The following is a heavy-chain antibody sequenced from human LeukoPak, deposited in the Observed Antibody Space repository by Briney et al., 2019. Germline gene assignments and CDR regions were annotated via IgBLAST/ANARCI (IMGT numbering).Heavy chain of an antibody. J-gene: IGHJ3*02. CDR2: IYYSGST. CDR1: GGSISSSSYY. CDR3: ARQTGSSWYYAFDI. V-gene: IGHV4-39*01. Sequence: SETLSLTCTVSGGSISSSSYYWGWIRQPPGKGLEWIGSIYYSGSTYYNPSLKSRVTISVDTSKNQFSLKLSSVTTADTAVYYCARQTGSSWYYAFDIWGQGTVVTVSS. D-gene: IGHD6-13*01.